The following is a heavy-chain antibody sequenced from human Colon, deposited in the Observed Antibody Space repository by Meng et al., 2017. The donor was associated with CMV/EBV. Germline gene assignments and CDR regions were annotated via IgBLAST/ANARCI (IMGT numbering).Heavy chain of an antibody. V-gene: IGHV4-59*01. CDR2: IYSNGGT. CDR1: GGSIRNYY. J-gene: IGHJ4*02. Sequence: GSLRLSCTVSGGSIRNYYWSWIRQSPGKELEWIGYIYSNGGTNYSPSLKSRVTISVDTSKNQFSLRLNSVTAADTAVYYCAGNVEVLPTAKVLWDSWGQGMLVTVS. CDR3: AGNVEVLPTAKVLWDS. D-gene: IGHD2-2*01.